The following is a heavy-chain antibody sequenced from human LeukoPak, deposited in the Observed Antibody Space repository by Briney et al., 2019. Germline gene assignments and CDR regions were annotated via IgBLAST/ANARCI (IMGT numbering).Heavy chain of an antibody. CDR1: GYTFTGYY. CDR3: ARVRRRTGYTLFDY. V-gene: IGHV1-2*02. Sequence: ASVRVSCKASGYTFTGYYMHWVRQAPGQGLEWMGWINPNSGGTNYAQKFQGRVTMTRDTSISTAYMELSRLRSDDTAVYYCARVRRRTGYTLFDYWGQGTLVTVSS. CDR2: INPNSGGT. D-gene: IGHD3/OR15-3a*01. J-gene: IGHJ4*02.